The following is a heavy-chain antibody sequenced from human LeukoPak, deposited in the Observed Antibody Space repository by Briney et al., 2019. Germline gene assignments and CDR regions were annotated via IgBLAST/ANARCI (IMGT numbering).Heavy chain of an antibody. J-gene: IGHJ6*02. CDR1: GFTFSSYG. CDR3: AKDLNYFGSGSYGFSAVYYYYGMDV. V-gene: IGHV3-23*01. Sequence: GGSLRLSCAASGFTFSSYGMSWVRQAPGKGREWVSAISGSGGKTYYADSVEGRFTISRDISKNTLCLQMNSLRAEDTAVYYCAKDLNYFGSGSYGFSAVYYYYGMDVWGQGTTVTVSS. D-gene: IGHD3-10*01. CDR2: ISGSGGKT.